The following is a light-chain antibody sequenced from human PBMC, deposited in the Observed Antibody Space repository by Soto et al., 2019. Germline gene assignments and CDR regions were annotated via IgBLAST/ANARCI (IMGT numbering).Light chain of an antibody. CDR3: QQSYTAPLT. CDR1: QSISSY. Sequence: DIQMTQSPSSLSASVGDRVTITCRASQSISSYLNWYQQKPGKAPKLLIYAASSLQRGVPSMFSGSGSGTDFTLTIISLQPEDFAAYYCQQSYTAPLTFGGGNKVYLK. V-gene: IGKV1-39*01. CDR2: AAS. J-gene: IGKJ4*01.